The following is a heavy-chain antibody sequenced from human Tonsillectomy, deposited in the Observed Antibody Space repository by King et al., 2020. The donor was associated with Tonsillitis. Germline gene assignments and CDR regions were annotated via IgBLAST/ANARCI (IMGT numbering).Heavy chain of an antibody. CDR1: GGSISSYY. Sequence: QLQESGPGLVKPSETLSLTCTVSGGSISSYYWSWIRQPPGKGLEWIGNIYYIGNTKYNPSLKSRVTISVDTSKNQFSLKLSSLTAADTAVYYCARAPYGYSYGSFDYWGQGTLVTVSS. V-gene: IGHV4-59*01. CDR3: ARAPYGYSYGSFDY. D-gene: IGHD5-18*01. CDR2: IYYIGNT. J-gene: IGHJ4*02.